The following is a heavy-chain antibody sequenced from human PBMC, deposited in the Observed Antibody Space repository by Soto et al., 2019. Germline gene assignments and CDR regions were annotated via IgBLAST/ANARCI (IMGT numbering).Heavy chain of an antibody. CDR2: ISAGADIK. J-gene: IGHJ3*02. CDR3: EGDEDGFDI. V-gene: IGHV3-23*01. CDR1: GITFSKYA. D-gene: IGHD3-16*01. Sequence: EVQLLQSGGGLLQTGGSLRLSCAAQGITFSKYAMSWVRQAPGKGLEWISAISAGADIKLYADSVKGRFSISRDTSRNTLYLQMNSLRGEDTAVYYCEGDEDGFDIWGQGTMVTVSS.